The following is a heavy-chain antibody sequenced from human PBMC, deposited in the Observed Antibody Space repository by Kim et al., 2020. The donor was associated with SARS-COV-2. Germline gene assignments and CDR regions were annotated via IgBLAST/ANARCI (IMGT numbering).Heavy chain of an antibody. J-gene: IGHJ4*02. Sequence: RFTISRDNSKNTLYLQMNSLRAEDTAVYYCAKDTTRGGFLEWLLDYYFDYWGQGTLVTVSS. D-gene: IGHD3-3*01. V-gene: IGHV3-30*02. CDR3: AKDTTRGGFLEWLLDYYFDY.